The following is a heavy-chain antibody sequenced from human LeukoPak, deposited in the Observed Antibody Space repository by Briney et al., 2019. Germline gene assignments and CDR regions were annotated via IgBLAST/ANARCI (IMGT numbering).Heavy chain of an antibody. CDR3: ARVEMATIWPYYYYMDV. CDR2: INHSGST. CDR1: GGSFSGYY. D-gene: IGHD5-24*01. J-gene: IGHJ6*03. V-gene: IGHV4-34*01. Sequence: PSETLSLTCAVYGGSFSGYYWSWIRQPPGKGLEWIGEINHSGSTNYNPSLKSRVTISVDTSKNQFSLKLSSVTAADTAVYYCARVEMATIWPYYYYMDVWGKGTTVTVSS.